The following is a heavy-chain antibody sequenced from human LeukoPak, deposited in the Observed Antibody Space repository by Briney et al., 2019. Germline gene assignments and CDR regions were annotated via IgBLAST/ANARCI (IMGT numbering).Heavy chain of an antibody. D-gene: IGHD3-10*01. J-gene: IGHJ3*02. CDR1: GFTFDDYA. CDR2: IYSGGST. CDR3: ARAPLLSSAFDI. V-gene: IGHV3-66*01. Sequence: GRSLRLSCAASGFTFDDYAMHWVRQAPGKGLEWVSVIYSGGSTYYADSVKGRFTISRDNSKNTLYLQMNSLRAEDTAVYYCARAPLLSSAFDIWGQGTMVTVSS.